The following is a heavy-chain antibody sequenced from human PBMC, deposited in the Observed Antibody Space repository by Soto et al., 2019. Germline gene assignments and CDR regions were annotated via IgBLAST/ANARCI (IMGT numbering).Heavy chain of an antibody. D-gene: IGHD3-3*01. CDR2: IDTHSGDR. J-gene: IGHJ5*02. Sequence: ASVKVSCKSSGGTFSSYAISRVRQAPGQRPEWMGWIDTHSGDRRYSQRLQDRLTLTRETSANTVYMNLGSLRPEDTDVYFCARDKLRFFLGTPRFNWFDPWGRRTMVTVSS. CDR1: GGTFSSYA. CDR3: ARDKLRFFLGTPRFNWFDP. V-gene: IGHV1-3*04.